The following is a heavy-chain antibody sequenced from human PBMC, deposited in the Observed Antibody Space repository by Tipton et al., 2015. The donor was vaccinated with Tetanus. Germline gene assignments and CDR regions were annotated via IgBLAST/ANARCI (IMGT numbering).Heavy chain of an antibody. CDR3: AKDQSRWGPYYYDSSGWSDY. Sequence: SLRLSCAASGFTFSSYGMHWVRQAPGKGLEWVAVISYDGSNKYYADSVKGRFTISRDNSKNTLYLQMNSLRAEDTAVYYCAKDQSRWGPYYYDSSGWSDYWGQGTLVTVSS. D-gene: IGHD3-22*01. CDR2: ISYDGSNK. J-gene: IGHJ4*02. CDR1: GFTFSSYG. V-gene: IGHV3-30*18.